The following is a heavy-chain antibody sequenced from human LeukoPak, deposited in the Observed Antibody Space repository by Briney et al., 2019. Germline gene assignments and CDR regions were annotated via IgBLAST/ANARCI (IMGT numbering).Heavy chain of an antibody. J-gene: IGHJ3*02. CDR1: GYTFTGYY. D-gene: IGHD3-22*01. Sequence: SVKVSCKASGYTFTGYYMHWVRQAPGQGLEWMGGIIPIFGTANYAQKFQGRVTITADKSTSTAYMELSSLRSEDTAVYYCARDRYYYDSSGILDAFDIWGQGTMVTVSS. CDR2: IIPIFGTA. V-gene: IGHV1-69*06. CDR3: ARDRYYYDSSGILDAFDI.